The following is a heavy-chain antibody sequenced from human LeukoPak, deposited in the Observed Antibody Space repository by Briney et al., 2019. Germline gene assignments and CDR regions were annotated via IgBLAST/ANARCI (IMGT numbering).Heavy chain of an antibody. CDR3: ATPIVTMVRGVIVSKYFQH. Sequence: GESLKISCRGSGYSFATYWIGWVRQMPGKGLEWMGIIYPADSNTRYSPSFQGQVTISADKSISTAYLQWSSLKASDTAMYYCATPIVTMVRGVIVSKYFQHWGQGTLVTVSS. CDR1: GYSFATYW. CDR2: IYPADSNT. V-gene: IGHV5-51*01. D-gene: IGHD3-10*01. J-gene: IGHJ1*01.